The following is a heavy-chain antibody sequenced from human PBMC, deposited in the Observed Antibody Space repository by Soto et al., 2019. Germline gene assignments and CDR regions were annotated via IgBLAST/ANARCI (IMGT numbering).Heavy chain of an antibody. D-gene: IGHD3-16*01. CDR2: MYDSGT. Sequence: TRTACGGRVWSSVGAGFLKNPGNGLEWIGYMYDSGTSYNPSLKNRVTISFDTSKMQFSLKLTSVTAVDTAVYYCARIGNWVGAYWRQGAPVTVFS. CDR1: GGRVWSSV. CDR3: ARIGNWVGAY. V-gene: IGHV4-59*02. J-gene: IGHJ4*02.